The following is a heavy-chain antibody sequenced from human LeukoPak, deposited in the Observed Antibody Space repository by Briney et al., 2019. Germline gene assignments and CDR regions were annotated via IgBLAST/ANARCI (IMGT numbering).Heavy chain of an antibody. J-gene: IGHJ6*02. D-gene: IGHD6-19*01. CDR1: GFTVSTNY. CDR2: IYSDGRT. V-gene: IGHV3-66*01. CDR3: ARELVAGGGRRGMAV. Sequence: GGSLRLSCAASGFTVSTNYMSWVRQAPGKGLEWVSVIYSDGRTSYADSVRGRFTISRDNSKNTLYLQTSSLRAEDTAVYYCARELVAGGGRRGMAVWGQGTTVTVSS.